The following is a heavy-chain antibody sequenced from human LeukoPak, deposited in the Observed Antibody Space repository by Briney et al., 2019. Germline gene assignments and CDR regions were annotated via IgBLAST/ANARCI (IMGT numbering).Heavy chain of an antibody. D-gene: IGHD3-22*01. CDR2: TSWNGGTI. J-gene: IGHJ4*02. CDR1: GFTFDDYA. CDR3: AKDYDSSGYTSFDY. Sequence: GGSLLLSCAASGFTFDDYAMHWVRQAPGKGLEWVSGTSWNGGTIGYVDSVKGRFTISRDNAKNSLYLQMNSLRAEDTALYYCAKDYDSSGYTSFDYWGQGTLVTVSS. V-gene: IGHV3-9*01.